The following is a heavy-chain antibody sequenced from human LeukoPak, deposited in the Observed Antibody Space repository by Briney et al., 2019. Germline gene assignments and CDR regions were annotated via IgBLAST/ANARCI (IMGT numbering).Heavy chain of an antibody. CDR2: ISSSSSYT. CDR1: GFTFSDYY. V-gene: IGHV3-11*05. J-gene: IGHJ4*02. Sequence: GGSLRLSCAAYGFTFSDYYMSWIRQAPGKGLEWVSYISSSSSYTNYADSVKGRFTISRDNAKNSLYLQMNSLRAEDTAVYYCARDRALEYCSSTSCQLFDYWGQGTLVTVSS. CDR3: ARDRALEYCSSTSCQLFDY. D-gene: IGHD2-2*01.